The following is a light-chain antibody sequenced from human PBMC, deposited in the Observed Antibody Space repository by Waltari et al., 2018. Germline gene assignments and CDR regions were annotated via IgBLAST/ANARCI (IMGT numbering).Light chain of an antibody. CDR1: QGVGTN. CDR3: QQYRDWYS. CDR2: AAS. J-gene: IGKJ2*01. V-gene: IGKV3-15*01. Sequence: EIVMTQSPATLSVSPGEGVTLSCRASQGVGTNIAWYQQRPGQAPRLIIYAASTRASGVPARVSGSGAEAEFTLIISNLQSEDLALYFCQQYRDWYSFGQGTKLQIK.